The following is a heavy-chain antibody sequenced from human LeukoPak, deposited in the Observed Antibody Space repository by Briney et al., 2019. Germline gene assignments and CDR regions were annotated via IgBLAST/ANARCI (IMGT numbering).Heavy chain of an antibody. Sequence: GGSLRLSCAASGFTFSDYYMSWIRQAPGKGLEWVSHISSSGSTIYYADSVKGRFTISRDNAKNSLYLQMNSLRAEDTAVYYCARDQLGLWFGEPTVGWDYWGQGTLVTVSS. CDR1: GFTFSDYY. V-gene: IGHV3-11*01. CDR2: ISSSGSTI. D-gene: IGHD3-10*01. J-gene: IGHJ4*02. CDR3: ARDQLGLWFGEPTVGWDY.